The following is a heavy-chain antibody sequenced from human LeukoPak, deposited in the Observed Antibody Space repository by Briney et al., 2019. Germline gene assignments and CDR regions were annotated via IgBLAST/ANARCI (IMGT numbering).Heavy chain of an antibody. CDR2: IIPIFGTA. D-gene: IGHD3-22*01. Sequence: GASVKVSCKASGGTFSSYAISWVRQAPGQGLEWMGGIIPIFGTANYAQKFQGRVTITADESTSTAYMELSSLRSEDTAVYYCARGSSGYYYYCYMDVWGKGTTVTISS. J-gene: IGHJ6*03. V-gene: IGHV1-69*13. CDR1: GGTFSSYA. CDR3: ARGSSGYYYYCYMDV.